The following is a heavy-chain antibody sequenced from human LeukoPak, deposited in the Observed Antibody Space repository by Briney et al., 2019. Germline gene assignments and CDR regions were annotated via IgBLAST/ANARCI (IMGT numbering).Heavy chain of an antibody. J-gene: IGHJ5*02. CDR1: AFTFSTYA. D-gene: IGHD3-10*01. Sequence: QPGGSLRLSCAASAFTFSTYAMSWVRQAPGKGLEWVSGISNSGGSTPYADSVRGRFTISRDNAKNSLYLQMNSLRAEDTAVYYCARDNSVGDIAWWFDPWGQGTLVTVSS. V-gene: IGHV3-23*01. CDR2: ISNSGGST. CDR3: ARDNSVGDIAWWFDP.